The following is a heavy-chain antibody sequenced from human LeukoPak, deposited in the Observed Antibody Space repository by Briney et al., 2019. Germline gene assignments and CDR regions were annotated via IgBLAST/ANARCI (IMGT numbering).Heavy chain of an antibody. D-gene: IGHD6-13*01. Sequence: GESLKISCKGSGYSFTSYWIGWVRQMPGKSLEWMGIIYPGDSDTRYSPSFQGQVTISADKSISTAYLQWRSLKASATAMYYCARQGNSIAAAGTLDYWGQGTLVTVSS. CDR2: IYPGDSDT. CDR1: GYSFTSYW. CDR3: ARQGNSIAAAGTLDY. J-gene: IGHJ4*02. V-gene: IGHV5-51*01.